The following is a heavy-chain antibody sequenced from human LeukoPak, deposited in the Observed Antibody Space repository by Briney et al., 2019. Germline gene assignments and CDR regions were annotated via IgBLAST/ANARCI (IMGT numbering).Heavy chain of an antibody. V-gene: IGHV4-34*01. CDR3: ARAHIVGATVDY. D-gene: IGHD1-26*01. CDR1: GGSFSGYY. J-gene: IGHJ4*02. Sequence: SETLSLTCAVYGGSFSGYYWSWIRQPPGKGLEWIGEINHSGSTNYNPSLKSRVTISVDTSKNQFSLKLSSVTAADTAVYCCARAHIVGATVDYWGQGTLVTVSS. CDR2: INHSGST.